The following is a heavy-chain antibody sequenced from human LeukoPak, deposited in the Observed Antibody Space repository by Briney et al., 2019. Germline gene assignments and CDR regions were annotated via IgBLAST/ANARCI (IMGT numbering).Heavy chain of an antibody. CDR2: ISAYNGNT. D-gene: IGHD3-22*01. CDR1: GYTFPVYG. V-gene: IGHV1-18*01. J-gene: IGHJ6*03. CDR3: AREAYYYDSSGYYSSYYYYYMDV. Sequence: ASVKVSCKTSGYTFPVYGITWVRQAPGQGLEWMGWISAYNGNTNYAQMLQGRVTMTTDTSTSTAYMELSSLRSEDTAVYYCAREAYYYDSSGYYSSYYYYYMDVWGKGTTVTVSS.